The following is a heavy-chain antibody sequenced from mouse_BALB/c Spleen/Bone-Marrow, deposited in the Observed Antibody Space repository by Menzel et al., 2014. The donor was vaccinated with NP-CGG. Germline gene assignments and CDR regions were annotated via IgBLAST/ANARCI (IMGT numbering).Heavy chain of an antibody. Sequence: QVQLQQSGAEFVMPGASVKMSCKASGYTFTDKWMHWVKQRPGQGLEWIGAIDTSDSYINYNQKFKGKASLTVDASSSTAYMHLSSLTSDDSAVYYCARGGHDFSLDYWGQEPQSSSPQ. J-gene: IGHJ4*01. CDR1: GYTFTDKW. CDR3: ARGGHDFSLDY. CDR2: IDTSDSYI. V-gene: IGHV1-69*01. D-gene: IGHD2-4*01.